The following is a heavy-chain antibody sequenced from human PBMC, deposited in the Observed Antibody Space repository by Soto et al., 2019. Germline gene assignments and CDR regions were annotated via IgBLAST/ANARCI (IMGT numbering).Heavy chain of an antibody. CDR1: GGSFSGYY. V-gene: IGHV4-34*01. Sequence: SETLSLTCAVYGGSFSGYYWSWIRQPPGKGLEWIGEINHSGSTNYNPSLKSRVTISVDTSKNQFSLKLSSVTAADTAVYYCARGGCSSTSCYVIVATFYDYWGQGTLVTVSS. CDR2: INHSGST. CDR3: ARGGCSSTSCYVIVATFYDY. D-gene: IGHD2-2*01. J-gene: IGHJ4*02.